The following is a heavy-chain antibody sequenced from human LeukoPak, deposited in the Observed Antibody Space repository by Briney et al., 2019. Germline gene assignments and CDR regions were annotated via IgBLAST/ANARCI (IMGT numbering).Heavy chain of an antibody. CDR3: ARGNVLRFLEWLYINWFDP. CDR1: GGSFSGYY. CDR2: INHSGGT. V-gene: IGHV4-34*01. J-gene: IGHJ5*02. Sequence: KPSETLSLTCAVYGGSFSGYYWGWIRQPPGKGLEWIGEINHSGGTNYNPSLKSRVTISVDTSKNQFSLKLSSVTAADTAVYYCARGNVLRFLEWLYINWFDPWGQGTLVTVSS. D-gene: IGHD3-3*01.